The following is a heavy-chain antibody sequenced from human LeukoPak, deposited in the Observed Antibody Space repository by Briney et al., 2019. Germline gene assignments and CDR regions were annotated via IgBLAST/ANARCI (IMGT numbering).Heavy chain of an antibody. CDR3: ASAPGSKRRGNWFDP. CDR1: GFTFSSYA. CDR2: ISYDGSNK. D-gene: IGHD3-10*01. V-gene: IGHV3-30*04. J-gene: IGHJ5*02. Sequence: PGRSLRLSCAASGFTFSSYAIHWVRQAPGKGLEWVAVISYDGSNKYYADSVKGRFTISRDNSKNTLYLQMNSLRAEDTAVYYCASAPGSKRRGNWFDPWGQGTLVTVSS.